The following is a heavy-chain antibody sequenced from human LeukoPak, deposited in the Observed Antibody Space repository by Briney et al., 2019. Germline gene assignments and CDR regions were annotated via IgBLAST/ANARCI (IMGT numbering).Heavy chain of an antibody. Sequence: GGSLRLSCAASGFTFSSYGMSWVRQAPGKGLEWVSIISGSGSSTYYADSVKGRFTISRANSKNTLYLHMNSLRAEDTAVYYCAKDREAVAGRDYFDYWGQGTLVTVSS. CDR1: GFTFSSYG. V-gene: IGHV3-23*01. J-gene: IGHJ4*02. D-gene: IGHD6-19*01. CDR2: ISGSGSST. CDR3: AKDREAVAGRDYFDY.